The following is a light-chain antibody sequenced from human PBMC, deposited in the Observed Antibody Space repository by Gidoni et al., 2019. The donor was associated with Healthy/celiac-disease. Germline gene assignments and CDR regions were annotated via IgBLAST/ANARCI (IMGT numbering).Light chain of an antibody. CDR3: QQSCSSPLT. Sequence: DIQMTQSPSPMSSYVGDRVTSTCRASQSISSYLNWYPQKPGKAPKLLIYAASRLQSGVPSRFSGSGSGTDFTLTISSLQPEDFAIYYCQQSCSSPLTFGGGTKVEIK. J-gene: IGKJ4*01. CDR2: AAS. V-gene: IGKV1-39*01. CDR1: QSISSY.